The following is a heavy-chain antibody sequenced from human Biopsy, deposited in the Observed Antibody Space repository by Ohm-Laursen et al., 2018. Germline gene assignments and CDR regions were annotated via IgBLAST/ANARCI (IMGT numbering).Heavy chain of an antibody. CDR2: ISWDSGRI. CDR1: GFTVNDHA. CDR3: KKGLIPAGTDV. D-gene: IGHD3-16*01. Sequence: SLRLSCAASGFTVNDHAMHWVRQPPGKGLEWVSGISWDSGRIGYADSVKGRFTVSRDNAKKSLYLEMNSLRPEDTALYYCKKGLIPAGTDVWGQGTTVTVSS. V-gene: IGHV3-9*01. J-gene: IGHJ6*02.